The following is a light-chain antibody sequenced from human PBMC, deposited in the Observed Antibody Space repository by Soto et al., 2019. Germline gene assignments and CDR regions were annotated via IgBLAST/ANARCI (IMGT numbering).Light chain of an antibody. CDR3: QEDEIPPNT. Sequence: DSVLAKYPATLSLSTGEIATLSCRASQSVSSYLAWYQQKPGQAPRLLIYGASSRATGIPDRFSGTGSETDFTLTICRLEPEDFAVYSCQEDEIPPNTFGQGTRLE. CDR2: GAS. CDR1: QSVSSY. V-gene: IGKV3-20*01. J-gene: IGKJ5*01.